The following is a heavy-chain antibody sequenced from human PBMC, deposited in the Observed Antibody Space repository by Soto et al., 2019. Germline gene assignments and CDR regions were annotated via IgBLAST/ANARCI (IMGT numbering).Heavy chain of an antibody. CDR2: IYYSGST. CDR1: GGSISSSSYY. D-gene: IGHD2-15*01. J-gene: IGHJ6*03. CDR3: ARQRGYCSGGSFRLRNYYYYMDV. Sequence: SETLSLTCTVSGGSISSSSYYWGWIRQPPGKGLEWIGSIYYSGSTYYNPSLKSRVTISVDTSKNQFSLKLSSVTAADTAVYYCARQRGYCSGGSFRLRNYYYYMDVWCKGTTVTVSS. V-gene: IGHV4-39*01.